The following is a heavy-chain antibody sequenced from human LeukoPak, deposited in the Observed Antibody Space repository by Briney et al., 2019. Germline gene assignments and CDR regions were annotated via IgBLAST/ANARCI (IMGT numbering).Heavy chain of an antibody. V-gene: IGHV4-59*05. J-gene: IGHJ4*02. CDR2: IYYSGNT. CDR3: AKDYGDY. Sequence: PGGSLRLSCAASGFTFSSYEMNWVRQAPGKGLEWIGSIYYSGNTYYNASLKSRVTISIDTSKNQFSLKLTSVTAADTAVYYCAKDYGDYWGQGTLVTVSS. CDR1: GFTFSSYE.